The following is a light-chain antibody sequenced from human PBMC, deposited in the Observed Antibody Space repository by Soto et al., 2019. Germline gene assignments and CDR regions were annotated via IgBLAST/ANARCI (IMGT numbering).Light chain of an antibody. V-gene: IGLV1-44*01. J-gene: IGLJ1*01. Sequence: QSVLIQPPSASGTPGQRVTVSCSGGSSNIGSYTVNWYQQLPGAAPKLLIYSNSQRPSGVPDRFSASKSGTSASLAISGLQSEDEAEYYCAAWDDSLNGYVFGPGTKLTV. CDR2: SNS. CDR1: SSNIGSYT. CDR3: AAWDDSLNGYV.